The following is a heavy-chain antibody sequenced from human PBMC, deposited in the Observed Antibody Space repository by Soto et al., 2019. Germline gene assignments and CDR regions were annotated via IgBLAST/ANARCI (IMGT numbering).Heavy chain of an antibody. CDR3: ARIVDIGWFDP. Sequence: PSETLSLTCAVYGGSFSGYYWSRIRQPPGKGLEWIGEINHSGSTNYNPSLKSRVTISVDTSKNQFSLKLSSVTAADTAVYYCARIVDIGWFDPWGQGTLVTVSS. V-gene: IGHV4-34*01. CDR2: INHSGST. D-gene: IGHD2-21*01. CDR1: GGSFSGYY. J-gene: IGHJ5*02.